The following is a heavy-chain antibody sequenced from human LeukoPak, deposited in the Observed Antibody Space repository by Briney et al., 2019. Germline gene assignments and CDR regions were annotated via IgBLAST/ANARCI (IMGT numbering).Heavy chain of an antibody. V-gene: IGHV3-43D*03. J-gene: IGHJ3*02. CDR3: AGGHDYGDYLDAFDI. D-gene: IGHD4-17*01. CDR1: GFTFDDYA. CDR2: ISWDGGST. Sequence: GGSLRLSCAASGFTFDDYAMHWVRQAPGKGLEWVSLISWDGGSTYYADSVKGRFTISRDNSKNSLYLQMNSLRAEDTALYYCAGGHDYGDYLDAFDIWGQGTMVTVSS.